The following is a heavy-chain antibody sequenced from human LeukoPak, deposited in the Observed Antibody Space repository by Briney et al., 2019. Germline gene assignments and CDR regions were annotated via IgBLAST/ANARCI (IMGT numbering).Heavy chain of an antibody. V-gene: IGHV4-34*01. CDR3: ASNRNWFDP. Sequence: SETLSLTCAVFGGSFSGYYWNWIRQPPGKGLEWIGEINHSGSTNYNPSLKSRVTISVDTSKNQFSLKLSSVTAADTAVYYCASNRNWFDPWGQGTLVTVSS. CDR2: INHSGST. J-gene: IGHJ5*02. CDR1: GGSFSGYY. D-gene: IGHD2/OR15-2a*01.